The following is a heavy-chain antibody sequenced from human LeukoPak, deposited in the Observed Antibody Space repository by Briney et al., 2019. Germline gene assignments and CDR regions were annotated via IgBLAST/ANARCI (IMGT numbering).Heavy chain of an antibody. CDR1: GGSISSSSYY. J-gene: IGHJ4*02. V-gene: IGHV4-39*01. CDR3: ARRQSILRGYYFDY. CDR2: IYYSGST. Sequence: PSETLSLTCTVSGGSISSSSYYWGWIRQPPGKGLEWIGSIYYSGSTCYNPSLKSRVTISVDTSKNQFSLKLSSVTAADTAVYYCARRQSILRGYYFDYWGQGTLVTVSS. D-gene: IGHD3-10*01.